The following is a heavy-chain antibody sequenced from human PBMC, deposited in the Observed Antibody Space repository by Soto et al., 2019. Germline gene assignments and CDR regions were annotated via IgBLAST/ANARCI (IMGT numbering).Heavy chain of an antibody. V-gene: IGHV3-74*01. J-gene: IGHJ4*02. D-gene: IGHD2-21*02. CDR3: GRGSVTGGGDPNYFDY. Sequence: GGSLRLSCAASGFTFSSYWMHWVRQAPGKGLEWVSRINSDGSSTSYADSGKGRFTISRDNAKNTLYLQMNSLRAEDTAVYYCGRGSVTGGGDPNYFDYWGQGTLVTVSS. CDR2: INSDGSST. CDR1: GFTFSSYW.